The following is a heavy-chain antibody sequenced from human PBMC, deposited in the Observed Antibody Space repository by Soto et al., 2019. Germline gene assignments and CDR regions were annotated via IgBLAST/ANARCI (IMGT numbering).Heavy chain of an antibody. D-gene: IGHD3-22*01. J-gene: IGHJ4*02. CDR3: ARDVGYYYDSSGYYRFDY. CDR2: ISSSSSTI. V-gene: IGHV3-48*02. Sequence: EVHLVESGGGLVQPGGSLRLSCAASGFIFSSYGMNWVRQAPGKGLEWVSFISSSSSTIYYADSVKGRFTISRDNAKKPRYRQRNSPRDEDTAVYYCARDVGYYYDSSGYYRFDYWGQGTLVTVSS. CDR1: GFIFSSYG.